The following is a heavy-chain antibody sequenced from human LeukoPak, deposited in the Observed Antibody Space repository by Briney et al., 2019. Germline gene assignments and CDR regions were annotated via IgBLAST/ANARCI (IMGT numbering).Heavy chain of an antibody. J-gene: IGHJ5*02. CDR1: GFTFSGNG. CDR3: AKDRSPSSGWLGCWFDP. Sequence: PGTSLRLSCAASGFTFSGNGMHWVRQTPGKGLEWVSTISYDGSNKYYADSVTGRFTISRDNSKNTMSLQMNSLRAEDTAVYYCAKDRSPSSGWLGCWFDPWGQGTLVTVSS. D-gene: IGHD6-19*01. V-gene: IGHV3-33*06. CDR2: ISYDGSNK.